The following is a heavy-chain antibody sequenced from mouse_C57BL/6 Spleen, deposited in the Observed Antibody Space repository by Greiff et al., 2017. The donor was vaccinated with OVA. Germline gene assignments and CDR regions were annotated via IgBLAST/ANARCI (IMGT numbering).Heavy chain of an antibody. CDR3: ARHLEYYFDY. J-gene: IGHJ2*01. CDR1: GFTFSSYG. Sequence: DVKLVESGGDLVKPGGSLKLSCAASGFTFSSYGMSWVRQTPDKRLEWVATISSGGSYTYYPASVKGRFTISRDNAKNTLYLQMSSLKSEDTAMYYCARHLEYYFDYWGQGTTLTVAS. CDR2: ISSGGSYT. V-gene: IGHV5-6*02.